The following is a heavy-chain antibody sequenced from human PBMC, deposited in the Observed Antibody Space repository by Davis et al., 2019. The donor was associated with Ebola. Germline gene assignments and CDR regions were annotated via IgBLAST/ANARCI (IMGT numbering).Heavy chain of an antibody. Sequence: PGGSLRLSCAASGFTFRRYWMHWVRQAPGKGLEWVSRVDNDGISTIYADSVKGRFTMSRDNAKDTLYLQMNNLRAEDTAVYYCARGGFSHGFDVWGQGTMLTVSS. CDR2: VDNDGIST. D-gene: IGHD2/OR15-2a*01. CDR3: ARGGFSHGFDV. V-gene: IGHV3-74*01. J-gene: IGHJ3*01. CDR1: GFTFRRYW.